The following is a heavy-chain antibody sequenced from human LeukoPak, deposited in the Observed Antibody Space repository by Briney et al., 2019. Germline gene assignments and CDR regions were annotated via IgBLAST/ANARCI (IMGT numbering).Heavy chain of an antibody. D-gene: IGHD4-17*01. CDR3: ARDTPDYGDYLPFDY. V-gene: IGHV3-74*01. CDR1: GFTFSSYW. Sequence: GGSLRLSCAASGFTFSSYWMHWVRQAPGKGLVWVSRINSDGSSTSYADSVKGRFTISRDNAKNTLYLQMNGLRAEDTAVYYCARDTPDYGDYLPFDYWGQGTLVTVSS. CDR2: INSDGSST. J-gene: IGHJ4*02.